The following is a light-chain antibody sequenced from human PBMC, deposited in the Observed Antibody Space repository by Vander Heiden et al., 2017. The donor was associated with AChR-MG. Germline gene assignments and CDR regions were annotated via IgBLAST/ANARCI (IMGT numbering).Light chain of an antibody. Sequence: DVVMTQSPLSLPVTLGQPASISCRSSQSLVSTNGNTYLNWFHQRPGQSPRRLIYKVSNRDSGVPDRFSGSGSGTAFTLRISWVEAEDVGVYYCRQGTHWPQTFGQGTKLEIK. CDR1: QSLVSTNGNTY. CDR2: KVS. CDR3: RQGTHWPQT. J-gene: IGKJ2*01. V-gene: IGKV2-30*01.